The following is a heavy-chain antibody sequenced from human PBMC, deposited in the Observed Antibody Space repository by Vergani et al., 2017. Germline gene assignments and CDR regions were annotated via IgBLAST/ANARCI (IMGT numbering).Heavy chain of an antibody. V-gene: IGHV3-11*01. Sequence: QVQLVESGGGLVKPGGSLRLSCAASGFTFSDYYMSWIRQAPGKGLEWVSYISSSGSTIYYADSVKGRFTISRDNAKNSLYLQMNSLRAEDTAVYYCASKHISNYDDSSGYCNMSNTYCMDVWGQGTTVTVSS. D-gene: IGHD3-22*01. CDR2: ISSSGSTI. J-gene: IGHJ6*02. CDR1: GFTFSDYY. CDR3: ASKHISNYDDSSGYCNMSNTYCMDV.